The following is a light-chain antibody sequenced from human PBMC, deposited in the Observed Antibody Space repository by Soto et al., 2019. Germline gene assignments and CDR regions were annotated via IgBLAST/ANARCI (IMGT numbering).Light chain of an antibody. CDR2: DAS. J-gene: IGKJ5*01. Sequence: DIQMTLSPSALSATVEDRVTITCRASQSISSWLAWYQQKPGKAPKLLIYDASSLESGVPSRFSGSGSGTEFTLTISSLQPDDFATYYCQQYNSYSPITSGQGARLEIK. V-gene: IGKV1-5*01. CDR1: QSISSW. CDR3: QQYNSYSPIT.